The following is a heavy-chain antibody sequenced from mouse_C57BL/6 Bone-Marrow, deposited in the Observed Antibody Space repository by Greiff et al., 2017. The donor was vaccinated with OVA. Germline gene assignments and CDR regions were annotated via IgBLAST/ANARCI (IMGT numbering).Heavy chain of an antibody. CDR2: TFYSGIT. CDR1: GFSINSDCY. Sequence: VQLKESGPSLVRPSQTLSLTCTVTGFSINSDCYWIWIRQFPGNKLEYIGYTFYSGITYYNPYLESRTSITRDTSKNQFSLKLSSVTTEDTATYYCARGAFNYYAMDYWGQGTSVTVSS. V-gene: IGHV3-3*01. J-gene: IGHJ4*01. CDR3: ARGAFNYYAMDY.